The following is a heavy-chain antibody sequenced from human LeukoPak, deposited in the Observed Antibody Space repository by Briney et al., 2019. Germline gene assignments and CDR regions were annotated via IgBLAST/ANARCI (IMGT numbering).Heavy chain of an antibody. CDR1: GFSFSSYS. J-gene: IGHJ4*02. Sequence: KPGGSLRLSCAASGFSFSSYSMSWARQAPGKGLEWVSFISSSSSYIYYADSVKGRFTISRDNAKNSLYLQMNSLRAEDTAVYYCASSRYYYDSSAYYPDYWGQGTLVTVSS. CDR3: ASSRYYYDSSAYYPDY. V-gene: IGHV3-21*01. D-gene: IGHD3-22*01. CDR2: ISSSSSYI.